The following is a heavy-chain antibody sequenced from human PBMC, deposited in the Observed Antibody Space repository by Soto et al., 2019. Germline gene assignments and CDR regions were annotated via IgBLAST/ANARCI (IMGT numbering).Heavy chain of an antibody. Sequence: SETLSLTCTVSGGSISSGGYYWSWILHHPGKGLEWIGYIYYSGSTYYNPSLKSRVTISVDTSKNQFSLKLSSVTAADTAVYYCARETLSTETGTPDLVDYWGQGTLVTVSS. J-gene: IGHJ4*02. CDR1: GGSISSGGYY. CDR2: IYYSGST. CDR3: ARETLSTETGTPDLVDY. V-gene: IGHV4-31*03. D-gene: IGHD1-1*01.